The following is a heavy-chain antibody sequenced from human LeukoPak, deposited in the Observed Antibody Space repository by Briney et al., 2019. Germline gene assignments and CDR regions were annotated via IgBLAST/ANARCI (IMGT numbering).Heavy chain of an antibody. V-gene: IGHV3-30*04. CDR1: GFTFSSYA. J-gene: IGHJ6*02. CDR2: ISYDGSNK. CDR3: ARDPTFIYYYYGMDV. Sequence: GRSLRLSCAASGFTFSSYAMHWVRQAPGKGLEWVAVISYDGSNKYYADSVKGRFTISRDNSKNTLYLQMNSLRAEDTAVYCCARDPTFIYYYYGMDVWGQGTTVTVSS.